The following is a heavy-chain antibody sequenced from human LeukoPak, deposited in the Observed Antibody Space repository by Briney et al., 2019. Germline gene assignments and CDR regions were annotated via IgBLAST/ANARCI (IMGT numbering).Heavy chain of an antibody. CDR1: GGSISSGGYY. J-gene: IGHJ4*02. Sequence: SQTLSLTCTVSGGSISSGGYYWSWIRQHPGKGLEWIGYIYYSGSTYYNPSLKSRVTISVDTSKNQFSLKLSSVTAADTAVYYCARVLGGSGSYPAFDYWGQGTLVTVSS. D-gene: IGHD3-10*01. CDR3: ARVLGGSGSYPAFDY. CDR2: IYYSGST. V-gene: IGHV4-31*03.